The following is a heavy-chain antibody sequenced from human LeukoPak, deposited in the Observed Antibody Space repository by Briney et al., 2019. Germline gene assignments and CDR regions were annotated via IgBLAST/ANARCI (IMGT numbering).Heavy chain of an antibody. J-gene: IGHJ4*02. CDR1: GFTVTTIY. CDR2: IYSDGNT. CDR3: ARSAWDY. Sequence: GGSLRLSCAASGFTVTTIYMSWVRQAPGKGLEWVSVIYSDGNTYYADSVKGRFTISRDNFKNTVYLQMNSLRAEDTAVYYCARSAWDYWGQGTLATVSS. V-gene: IGHV3-66*01.